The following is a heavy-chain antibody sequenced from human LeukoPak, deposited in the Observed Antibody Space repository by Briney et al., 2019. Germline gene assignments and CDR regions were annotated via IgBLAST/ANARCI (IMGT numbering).Heavy chain of an antibody. CDR3: ARQGYYYYYYMDV. Sequence: PSETLSLTCTVSGGSISSRNYYWAWIRQPPGKGLEWLGSIYYSGSTYYNPSLKSRVTISVDTSKNQFSLKLSSVTAADTAVYYCARQGYYYYYYMDVWGKGTTVTVSS. CDR1: GGSISSRNYY. V-gene: IGHV4-39*01. J-gene: IGHJ6*03. CDR2: IYYSGST.